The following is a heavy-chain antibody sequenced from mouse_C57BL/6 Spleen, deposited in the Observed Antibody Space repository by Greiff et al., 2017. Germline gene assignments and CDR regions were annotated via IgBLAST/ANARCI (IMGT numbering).Heavy chain of an antibody. Sequence: QVQLKQPGAELVKPGASVKLSCKASGYTFTSYWMHWVKQRPGRGLEWIGRIDPNSGGTKYNEKFKSKATLTVDKPPSTAYMQLSILTTEDSAVYYCARGDFLWFAYWGQGTLVTVSA. CDR1: GYTFTSYW. CDR2: IDPNSGGT. J-gene: IGHJ3*01. V-gene: IGHV1-72*01. CDR3: ARGDFLWFAY.